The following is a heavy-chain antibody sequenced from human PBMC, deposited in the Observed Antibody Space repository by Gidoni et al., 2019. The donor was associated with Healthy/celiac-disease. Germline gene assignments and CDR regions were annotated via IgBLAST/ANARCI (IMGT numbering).Heavy chain of an antibody. Sequence: QVQLQESGPGLVKPSQTLSLTCTVSGGSISSGSYYWSWIRQPAGKGLEWIGRIYTSGSTNYNPSLKSRVTISVDTSKNQFSLKLSSVTAADTAVYYCARGVTRGVYSSSSGGFVDYWGQGTLVTVSS. D-gene: IGHD6-6*01. CDR1: GGSISSGSYY. J-gene: IGHJ4*02. CDR2: IYTSGST. CDR3: ARGVTRGVYSSSSGGFVDY. V-gene: IGHV4-61*02.